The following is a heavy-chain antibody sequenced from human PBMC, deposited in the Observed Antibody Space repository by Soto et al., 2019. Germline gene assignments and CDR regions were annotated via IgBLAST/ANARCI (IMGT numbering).Heavy chain of an antibody. Sequence: EVQLVESGGGLVKPGGSLRLSCAASGFTFSSYSMNWVRQAPGKGLEWVSSVSSSSSYIYYADSVKGRFTISRDNAKNALYLQMNSLRAEDTAVYYCARGYDFGRGDDYWGQGTLVTVSS. D-gene: IGHD3-3*01. V-gene: IGHV3-21*01. CDR2: VSSSSSYI. J-gene: IGHJ4*02. CDR1: GFTFSSYS. CDR3: ARGYDFGRGDDY.